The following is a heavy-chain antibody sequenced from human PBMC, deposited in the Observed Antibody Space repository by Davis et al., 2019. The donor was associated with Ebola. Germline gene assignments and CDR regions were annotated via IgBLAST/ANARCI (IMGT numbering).Heavy chain of an antibody. CDR1: GFTFSSYA. D-gene: IGHD5-12*01. Sequence: GESLKISCAASGFTFSSYAINWVRQAPGKGLEWVSGITGGGGKTFYADSVKGRFTISRDNSKNTLDLQMNSLRAGDTAVYYCAKESTPGSRGSFDYWGQGTLVTVSS. CDR3: AKESTPGSRGSFDY. CDR2: ITGGGGKT. V-gene: IGHV3-23*01. J-gene: IGHJ4*02.